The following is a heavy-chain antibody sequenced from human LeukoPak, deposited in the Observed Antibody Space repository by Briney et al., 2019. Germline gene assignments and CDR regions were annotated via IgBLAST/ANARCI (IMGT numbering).Heavy chain of an antibody. J-gene: IGHJ4*02. D-gene: IGHD6-13*01. CDR2: IYTSGST. CDR3: ARDRQQLVHFDY. CDR1: GGSISSYH. V-gene: IGHV4-4*07. Sequence: SETLSLTCTVSGGSISSYHWSWIRQPAGKGLEWIGRIYTSGSTNYNPSLKSRVTMSVDTSKNQFSLKLSSVTAADTAVYYCARDRQQLVHFDYWGQGTLVTVSS.